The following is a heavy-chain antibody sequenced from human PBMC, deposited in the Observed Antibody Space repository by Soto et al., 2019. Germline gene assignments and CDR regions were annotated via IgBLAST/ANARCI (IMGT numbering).Heavy chain of an antibody. CDR2: ISYHGSDK. J-gene: IGHJ4*02. CDR3: AKDHLTTTVTTVGY. CDR1: GFTFSNYG. V-gene: IGHV3-30*18. Sequence: QVQLVESGGGVVQPGRSLRLSFAESGFTFSNYGMHWVRQAPGKGLEWVAVISYHGSDKYYADSVKGRFTISRDNSKNTLYLQMDSLRAEDTAVYYCAKDHLTTTVTTVGYWGQGTLVTVSS. D-gene: IGHD4-17*01.